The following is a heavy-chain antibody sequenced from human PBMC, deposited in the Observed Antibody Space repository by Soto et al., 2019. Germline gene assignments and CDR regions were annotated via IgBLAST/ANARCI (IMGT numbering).Heavy chain of an antibody. CDR2: IRSKAYGGTT. J-gene: IGHJ6*02. CDR3: TSERADGYYYYGMDV. Sequence: GGSLRLSCTASGFTFGDYAMSWVRQAPGKGLEWVGFIRSKAYGGTTEYAASVKGKFTISRDDSKSITYLQMNSLKTEDTSVSSCTSERADGYYYYGMDVWGQGTTVTVSS. CDR1: GFTFGDYA. V-gene: IGHV3-49*04. D-gene: IGHD6-19*01.